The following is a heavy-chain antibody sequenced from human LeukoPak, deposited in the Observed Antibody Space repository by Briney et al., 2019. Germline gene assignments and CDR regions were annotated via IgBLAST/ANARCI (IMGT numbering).Heavy chain of an antibody. CDR3: AGDTGRDGYSFDY. Sequence: ASVKVSCKASGYTFTCYHMHWVRQAPGQGLEWMGWIYPNSGGTNFVQKFQGRVTMTRATSISTANMELSRLRSDDTAVYYCAGDTGRDGYSFDYWGQGTLVTVSS. V-gene: IGHV1-2*02. CDR2: IYPNSGGT. CDR1: GYTFTCYH. J-gene: IGHJ4*02. D-gene: IGHD5-24*01.